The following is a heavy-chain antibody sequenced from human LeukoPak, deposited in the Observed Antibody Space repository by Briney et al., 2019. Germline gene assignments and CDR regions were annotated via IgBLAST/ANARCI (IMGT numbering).Heavy chain of an antibody. CDR1: GFTFSSYG. D-gene: IGHD1-26*01. V-gene: IGHV3-30*02. CDR2: IRYDGSNK. CDR3: AKETGGYSGSYFGDY. J-gene: IGHJ4*02. Sequence: GGSLRLSCAASGFTFSSYGMHWVRQAPGKGLEWVAFIRYDGSNKYYADSVKGRFTISRDNSKNTLYLQMNSLRAEDTAVYYCAKETGGYSGSYFGDYWGQGTLVTVSS.